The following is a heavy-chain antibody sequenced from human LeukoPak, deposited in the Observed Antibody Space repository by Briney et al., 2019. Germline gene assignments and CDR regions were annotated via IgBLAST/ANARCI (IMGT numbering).Heavy chain of an antibody. CDR3: ARMTLGYCSGGSCGRYWFDP. J-gene: IGHJ5*02. V-gene: IGHV4-30-4*01. Sequence: SETLSLTCTVSGGSISSGDYYWSWIRQPPGKGLEWIGYIYYSGSTYYNPSLKSRVTISVDTSKNQFSLKLSSVTAADTAVYYCARMTLGYCSGGSCGRYWFDPWGQGTLVTVSS. CDR1: GGSISSGDYY. CDR2: IYYSGST. D-gene: IGHD2-15*01.